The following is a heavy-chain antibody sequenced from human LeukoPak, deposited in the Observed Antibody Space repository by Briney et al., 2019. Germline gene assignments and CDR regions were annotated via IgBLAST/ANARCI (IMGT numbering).Heavy chain of an antibody. CDR1: GYTFTGYY. J-gene: IGHJ5*02. V-gene: IGHV1-2*02. CDR2: INPNSGGT. D-gene: IGHD2-2*01. CDR3: ESPVVPAASQGT. Sequence: ASVKVSCKASGYTFTGYYMHWVRQAPGQGLEGMGWINPNSGGTNYAQKFQGRVTMTRDTSISTAYMELRRLRSDDTAVYYCESPVVPAASQGTWGQGTLVTVSS.